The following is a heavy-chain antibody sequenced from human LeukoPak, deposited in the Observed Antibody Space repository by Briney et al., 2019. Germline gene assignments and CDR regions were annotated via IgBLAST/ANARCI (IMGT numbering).Heavy chain of an antibody. D-gene: IGHD3-9*01. CDR1: GFTFSSYS. CDR3: ARDRKRYFDWLLDLGAYYYYMDV. CDR2: ISSSSSYI. V-gene: IGHV3-21*04. J-gene: IGHJ6*03. Sequence: GGSLRLSCAASGFTFSSYSMNWVRQAPGKGLEWVSSISSSSSYIYYADSVKGRFTISRDNAKNSLYLQMNSLRAEDTAVYYCARDRKRYFDWLLDLGAYYYYMDVWGKGTTVTISS.